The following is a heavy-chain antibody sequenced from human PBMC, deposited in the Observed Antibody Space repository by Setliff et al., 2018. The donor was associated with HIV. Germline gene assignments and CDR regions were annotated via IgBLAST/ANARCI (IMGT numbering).Heavy chain of an antibody. V-gene: IGHV1-69*02. CDR2: IIPIIGIE. J-gene: IGHJ3*02. Sequence: GASVKVSCKASGGTFSDYTVNWVRQAPGQGLEWMGRIIPIIGIENYAQKFQGRVTITADKSTSTAYMELNSPRSDDTAIYYCVRSDCSSVRCYLGHAFEIWGQGTMVTVSS. CDR1: GGTFSDYT. CDR3: VRSDCSSVRCYLGHAFEI. D-gene: IGHD2-15*01.